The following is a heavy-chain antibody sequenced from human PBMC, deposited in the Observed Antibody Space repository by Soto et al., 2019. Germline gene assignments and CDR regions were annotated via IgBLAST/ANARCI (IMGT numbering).Heavy chain of an antibody. J-gene: IGHJ3*02. Sequence: EVQLVESGGGLVQPGRSLRLSCAASGFTFDDYAMHWVRQAPGKGLEWVSGISWNSGSIGYADSVKGRFTISRDNAKNSLYLQMNSLRAEDTALYYCAKDLEQWRVRGAFDIWGQGTMVTVSS. CDR3: AKDLEQWRVRGAFDI. CDR2: ISWNSGSI. V-gene: IGHV3-9*01. CDR1: GFTFDDYA. D-gene: IGHD6-19*01.